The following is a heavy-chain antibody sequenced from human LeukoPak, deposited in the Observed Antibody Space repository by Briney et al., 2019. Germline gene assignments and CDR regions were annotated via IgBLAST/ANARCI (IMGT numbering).Heavy chain of an antibody. D-gene: IGHD2-2*01. CDR2: ISHSGST. CDR3: ARSPLGIVVGWFDP. Sequence: SETLSLTCAVYGGSFSGYYWNWIRQPPGKGLEWIGEISHSGSTNYYPSLKSRVTISVDTSKNQFSLKLSSVTAADTAVYYCARSPLGIVVGWFDPWGQGTLVTVSS. V-gene: IGHV4-34*01. J-gene: IGHJ5*02. CDR1: GGSFSGYY.